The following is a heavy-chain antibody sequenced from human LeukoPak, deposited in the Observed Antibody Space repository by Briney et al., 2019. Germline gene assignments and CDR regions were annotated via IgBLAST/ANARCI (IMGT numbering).Heavy chain of an antibody. Sequence: GASVKVSCKASGYTFTGYYMHWVRQAPGQGLEWMGWINPNSGGTNYAQKFQGRVTMTRDTSISTAYMELSRLRSDDTAVYYCATYSLEWLLFGAFDIWGQGTMVTVSS. D-gene: IGHD3-3*01. CDR2: INPNSGGT. V-gene: IGHV1-2*02. CDR1: GYTFTGYY. CDR3: ATYSLEWLLFGAFDI. J-gene: IGHJ3*02.